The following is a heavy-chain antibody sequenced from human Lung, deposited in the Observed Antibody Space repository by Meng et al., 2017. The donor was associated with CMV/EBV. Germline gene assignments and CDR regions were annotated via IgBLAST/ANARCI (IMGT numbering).Heavy chain of an antibody. CDR2: ISYDGSNK. CDR3: ARTPKDIVVVPADSFYFDY. V-gene: IGHV3-30-3*01. J-gene: IGHJ4*02. Sequence: SCAASGFTFSSYAMHWVRQAPGKGLEWVAVISYDGSNKYYADSVKGRFTISRDNSKNTLYLQMNSLRAEDTAVYYCARTPKDIVVVPADSFYFDYXGQGXLVTSSS. D-gene: IGHD2-2*01. CDR1: GFTFSSYA.